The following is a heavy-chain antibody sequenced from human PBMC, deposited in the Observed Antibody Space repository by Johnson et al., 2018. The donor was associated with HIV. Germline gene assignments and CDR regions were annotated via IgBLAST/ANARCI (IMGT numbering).Heavy chain of an antibody. CDR2: IFSVGNT. D-gene: IGHD1-26*01. J-gene: IGHJ3*02. CDR3: AKDRVGATSPQAQNAFDI. Sequence: EVQLVESGGGLVQPGGSLRLSCAASGITVSSNYMNWVRQATGKGLEWVSLIFSVGNTYYADSVKGRFTISRDNSKNTLYLQMNSLRAEDTAVYYCAKDRVGATSPQAQNAFDIWGQGTMVTVSS. CDR1: GITVSSNY. V-gene: IGHV3-66*02.